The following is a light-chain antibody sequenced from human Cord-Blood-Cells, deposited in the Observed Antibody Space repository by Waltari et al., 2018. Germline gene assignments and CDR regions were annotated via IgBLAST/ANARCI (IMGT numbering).Light chain of an antibody. J-gene: IGLJ1*01. CDR3: SSYTSSSTYV. Sequence: QSALTQPASVSGSPGQSITISCTGTSSDVGGYNYFFWNQQHPGKAPKLMIYDVSKRPSGVSNRFSGSKSGNTASLTISGLQAEDEADYYCSSYTSSSTYVFGTGTKVTVL. V-gene: IGLV2-14*01. CDR1: SSDVGGYNY. CDR2: DVS.